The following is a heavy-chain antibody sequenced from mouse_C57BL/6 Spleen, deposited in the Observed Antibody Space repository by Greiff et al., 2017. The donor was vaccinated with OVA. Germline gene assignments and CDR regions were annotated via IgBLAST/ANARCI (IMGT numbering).Heavy chain of an antibody. J-gene: IGHJ2*01. V-gene: IGHV6-3*01. CDR1: GFTFSNYW. CDR3: TEGRYYFDY. Sequence: EVQVVESGGGLVQPGGSMKLSCVASGFTFSNYWMNWVRQSPEKGLEWVAQIRLKSDNYATHYAESVKGRFTISRDDSKSSVYLQMNNLRAEDTGIYYCTEGRYYFDYWGQGTTLTVSS. CDR2: IRLKSDNYAT.